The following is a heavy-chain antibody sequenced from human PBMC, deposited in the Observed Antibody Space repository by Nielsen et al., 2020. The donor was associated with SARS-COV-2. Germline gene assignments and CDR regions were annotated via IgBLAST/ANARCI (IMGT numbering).Heavy chain of an antibody. Sequence: GESLKISCAASGFTFSNAWMSWIRQAPGKGLEWVSYISSSSSYTNYADSVKGRFTISRDNAKNSLYLQMNSLRAEDTAVYYCARDFGKFGSGQVDYWGQGTLVTVSS. CDR3: ARDFGKFGSGQVDY. J-gene: IGHJ4*02. V-gene: IGHV3-11*05. CDR2: ISSSSSYT. CDR1: GFTFSNAW. D-gene: IGHD3-3*01.